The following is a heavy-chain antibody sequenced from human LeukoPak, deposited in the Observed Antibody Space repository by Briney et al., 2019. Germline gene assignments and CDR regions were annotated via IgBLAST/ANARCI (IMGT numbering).Heavy chain of an antibody. CDR3: ALNPDYYGSGSFDY. CDR1: GFTFSKYW. CDR2: INTDGNST. Sequence: GGSLRLSCAASGFTFSKYWMHWVRHTPGKGLVWVSRINTDGNSTSYADSVRGRFTISRDNAKNTLYLQMNSLRDEDTAVYYCALNPDYYGSGSFDYWGQGTLVTVSS. D-gene: IGHD3-10*01. V-gene: IGHV3-74*01. J-gene: IGHJ4*02.